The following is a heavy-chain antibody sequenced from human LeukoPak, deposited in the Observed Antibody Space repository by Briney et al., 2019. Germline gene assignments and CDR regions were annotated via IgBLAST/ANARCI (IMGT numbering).Heavy chain of an antibody. CDR3: ARSQLPPHPQRRPTDYKDDY. CDR2: INPNSGGT. D-gene: IGHD4-11*01. Sequence: ASVKVSCKASGYTFTGYYMHWVRQAPGQGLEWMGRINPNSGGTNYAQKFQGRVTMTRDTSISTAYMELSRPRSDDTAVYYCARSQLPPHPQRRPTDYKDDYWGQGTLVTVSS. V-gene: IGHV1-2*06. CDR1: GYTFTGYY. J-gene: IGHJ4*02.